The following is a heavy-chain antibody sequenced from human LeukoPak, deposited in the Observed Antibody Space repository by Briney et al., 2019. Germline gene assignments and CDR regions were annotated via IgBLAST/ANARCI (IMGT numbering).Heavy chain of an antibody. CDR3: ARVYFHMKALAFDAFDI. V-gene: IGHV4-38-2*02. CDR1: GYSISSGYY. Sequence: SETLSLTCTVSGYSISSGYYWGWIRQPPGKGLEWIGSIYHSGSTYSSPSLRSRVTISVDTSKNHFSLKLSSVTAADTAVYYCARVYFHMKALAFDAFDIWGQGTMVTVSS. D-gene: IGHD2-8*01. J-gene: IGHJ3*02. CDR2: IYHSGST.